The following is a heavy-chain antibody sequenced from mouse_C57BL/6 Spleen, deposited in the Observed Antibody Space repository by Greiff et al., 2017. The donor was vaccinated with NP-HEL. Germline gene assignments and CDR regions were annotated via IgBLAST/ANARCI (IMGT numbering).Heavy chain of an antibody. CDR2: IWGDGCT. CDR3: AKNYYGSLDV. V-gene: IGHV2-3*01. J-gene: IGHJ1*03. D-gene: IGHD1-1*01. Sequence: VKLMESGPGLVAPSQSLSITCTVSGFSLTSYGVSWVRQPPGKGLEWLGVIWGDGCTNYHSALISRLSISKDNSKSQVFLKLNSLQTEDTATYYCAKNYYGSLDVWGTGTTVTVSS. CDR1: GFSLTSYG.